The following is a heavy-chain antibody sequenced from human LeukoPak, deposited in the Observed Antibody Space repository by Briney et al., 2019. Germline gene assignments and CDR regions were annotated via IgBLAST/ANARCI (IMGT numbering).Heavy chain of an antibody. CDR2: IKEDGSDK. V-gene: IGHV3-7*01. D-gene: IGHD3-10*01. Sequence: PGGSLRLSCAASGFTFRSYWMTWVRQAPGKGLEWVANIKEDGSDKYYVDSVKGRFTISKDNAKNSVYLQMNSLRAGDTAVYYCARDAGAGFDYWGQGTLVTVSS. CDR1: GFTFRSYW. CDR3: ARDAGAGFDY. J-gene: IGHJ4*02.